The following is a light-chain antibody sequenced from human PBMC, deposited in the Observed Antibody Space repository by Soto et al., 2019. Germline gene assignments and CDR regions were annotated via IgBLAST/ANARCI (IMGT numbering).Light chain of an antibody. CDR3: KQNNNGPSNI. Sequence: EIVMTQSPATLSVSPGERATLSCRASQSVSSNLAWYQQKPGQAPRLLIYGASTRATGIPARFSGSGSGTEFTLTTSSLQSEDFEVYYCKQNNNGPSNIFGQGTKVEIK. V-gene: IGKV3-15*01. J-gene: IGKJ2*01. CDR1: QSVSSN. CDR2: GAS.